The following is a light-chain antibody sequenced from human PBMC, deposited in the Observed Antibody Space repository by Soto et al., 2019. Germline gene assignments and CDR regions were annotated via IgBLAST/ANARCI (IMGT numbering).Light chain of an antibody. Sequence: DIQMTQFPSTLSASIGDRVTITCRASQSINNWLAWYQQKPEEAPNLLIYDVSTLESGVPSRFSGSGSGTEFTLTISSLQPDDFATYYCQQYNGFSTFGGGTKVEIK. J-gene: IGKJ4*01. V-gene: IGKV1-5*01. CDR1: QSINNW. CDR2: DVS. CDR3: QQYNGFST.